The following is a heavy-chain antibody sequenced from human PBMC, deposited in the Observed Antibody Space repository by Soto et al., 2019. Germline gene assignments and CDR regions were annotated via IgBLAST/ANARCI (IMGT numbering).Heavy chain of an antibody. J-gene: IGHJ6*02. D-gene: IGHD3-10*01. Sequence: QVQLVESGGGVVHPGSSLRLSCAASGLTFNSYAMHWVRQAPGKGLEWMALISYDGSNKFYRDSVKGRFTISRDNSKTAVYLQMNSLRPEDTALYYCATDGDENWILEDGSYYYGMAVWGRGTTVIVSS. CDR2: ISYDGSNK. CDR1: GLTFNSYA. CDR3: ATDGDENWILEDGSYYYGMAV. V-gene: IGHV3-30*03.